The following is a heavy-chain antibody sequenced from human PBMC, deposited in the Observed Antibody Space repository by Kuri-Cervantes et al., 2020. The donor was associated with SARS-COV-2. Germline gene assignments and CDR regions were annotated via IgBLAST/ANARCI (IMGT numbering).Heavy chain of an antibody. CDR3: ARDREITIFGVVTFNWFDP. Sequence: GESLKISCAASGFTFSSYAMHWVRQAPGKGLEWVAVISYDGSNKYYADSVNGRFTISRDNSKNTLYLQMNSLRAEDTAVYYCARDREITIFGVVTFNWFDPWGQGTLVTVSS. J-gene: IGHJ5*02. D-gene: IGHD3-3*01. V-gene: IGHV3-30*04. CDR1: GFTFSSYA. CDR2: ISYDGSNK.